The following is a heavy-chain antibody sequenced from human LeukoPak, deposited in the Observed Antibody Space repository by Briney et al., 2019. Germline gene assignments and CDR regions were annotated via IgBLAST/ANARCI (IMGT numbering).Heavy chain of an antibody. CDR3: GRGFAAPDS. CDR2: IKQDGSEK. J-gene: IGHJ1*01. CDR1: GFTFNDYW. D-gene: IGHD3-22*01. V-gene: IGHV3-7*04. Sequence: PGGSLRLSCAASGFTFNDYWMSWVRQAPGKGLEWVANIKQDGSEKDYVDSVKGRFTISRDSAKNSVYLQMNSLRVEDTAVYYCGRGFAAPDSWGQGTLVTVSS.